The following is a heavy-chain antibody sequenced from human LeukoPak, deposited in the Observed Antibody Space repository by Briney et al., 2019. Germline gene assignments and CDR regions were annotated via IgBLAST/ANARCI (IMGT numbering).Heavy chain of an antibody. CDR1: GGSFSGYY. J-gene: IGHJ4*02. Sequence: PSETLSLTCAVYGGSFSGYYWSWIRQPPGKGLVWVSRINEDGSTTSYADSVKGRFTISRDNAKNTLYLQMNGLRDEDTAVYYCARGGLEPVDYWGQGTLVTVSS. CDR2: INEDGSTT. V-gene: IGHV3-74*01. D-gene: IGHD1-14*01. CDR3: ARGGLEPVDY.